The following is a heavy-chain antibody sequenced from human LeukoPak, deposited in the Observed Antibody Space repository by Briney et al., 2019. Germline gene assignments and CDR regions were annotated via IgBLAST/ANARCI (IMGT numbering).Heavy chain of an antibody. CDR2: ISAYNGNT. J-gene: IGHJ4*02. D-gene: IGHD5-18*01. Sequence: GASVKVSCKASGYTFTSYGISWVRQAPGQGLEWMGWISAYNGNTNYAQKLQGRVTMTTDTSTSTAYTELRSLRSDDTAVYYCARAGGDTAMVTRYWGQGTLVTVSS. CDR3: ARAGGDTAMVTRY. CDR1: GYTFTSYG. V-gene: IGHV1-18*01.